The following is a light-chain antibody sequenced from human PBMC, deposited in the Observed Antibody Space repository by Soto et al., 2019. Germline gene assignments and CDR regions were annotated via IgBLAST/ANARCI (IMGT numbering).Light chain of an antibody. CDR3: QSSDSSLSGGV. CDR1: SSNIGAGYD. J-gene: IGLJ3*02. CDR2: GNS. Sequence: QSVLTQPPSVSGAPGQRVTISCTGSSSNIGAGYDVHWYQQLPGTAPKLLIYGNSNRPSGVPDRFSGSKSGTSASLAITGLRAEYEADYYCQSSDSSLSGGVFGGGTKLTVL. V-gene: IGLV1-40*01.